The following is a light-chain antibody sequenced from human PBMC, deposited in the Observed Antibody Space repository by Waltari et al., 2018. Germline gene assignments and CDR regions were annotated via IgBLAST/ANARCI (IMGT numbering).Light chain of an antibody. J-gene: IGKJ2*01. CDR3: QQYYNIPYT. Sequence: DLVMTQSPDSLAVSLGERATINCKSSQSVLYSSNNKTYLAWYPQKPGQPPKLLIYWASTRESGVPDRFSGSGSGTDFTLTISSLQAEDVAVYYCQQYYNIPYTFGQGTKLEIK. V-gene: IGKV4-1*01. CDR2: WAS. CDR1: QSVLYSSNNKTY.